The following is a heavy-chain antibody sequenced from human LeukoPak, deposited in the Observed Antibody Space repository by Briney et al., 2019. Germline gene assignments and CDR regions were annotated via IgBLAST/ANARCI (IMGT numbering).Heavy chain of an antibody. CDR3: GTERSSGWYQKYFQH. D-gene: IGHD6-19*01. Sequence: PSETLSLTCTVSGGSISSYYWSWIRQPPGKGLEWIGYIYYSGSTNYNPSLKSRVTISVDTPKKQFSLKLSSVTAADTAVYYCGTERSSGWYQKYFQHWGQGPLVTVSS. CDR1: GGSISSYY. V-gene: IGHV4-59*12. CDR2: IYYSGST. J-gene: IGHJ1*01.